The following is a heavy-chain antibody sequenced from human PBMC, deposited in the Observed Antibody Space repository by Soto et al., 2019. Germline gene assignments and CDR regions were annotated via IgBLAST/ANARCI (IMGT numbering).Heavy chain of an antibody. CDR3: ARADSGSYSAYDY. D-gene: IGHD1-26*01. J-gene: IGHJ4*02. CDR2: INHSGST. CDR1: GGSFSGYY. Sequence: QVQLQQWGAGLLKPSETLSLTCAVYGGSFSGYYWSWIRQPPGKGLEWIGEINHSGSTNYNPSLKSRVTISVDTSKNQFSLKLSSVTAADTAVYYCARADSGSYSAYDYWGQGTLVTVSS. V-gene: IGHV4-34*01.